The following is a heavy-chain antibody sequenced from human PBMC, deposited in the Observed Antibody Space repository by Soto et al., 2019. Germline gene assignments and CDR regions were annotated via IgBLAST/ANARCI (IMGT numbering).Heavy chain of an antibody. CDR2: IWYDGSNK. J-gene: IGHJ6*02. CDR1: GFTFSSYG. V-gene: IGHV3-33*01. D-gene: IGHD2-21*02. CDR3: ARDSGVTDYYYYGMDV. Sequence: QVQLVESGGGVVQPGRSLRLSCAASGFTFSSYGMHWVRQAPGKGLEWVAVIWYDGSNKYYADSVKGRFTISRDNSKNTLYLQMNSLRAEDTAVYYCARDSGVTDYYYYGMDVWGQGTTVTVSS.